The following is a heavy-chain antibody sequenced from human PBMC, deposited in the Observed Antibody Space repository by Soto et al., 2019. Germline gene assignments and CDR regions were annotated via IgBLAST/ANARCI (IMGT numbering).Heavy chain of an antibody. CDR1: GFNFGYYA. V-gene: IGHV3-23*01. CDR2: IYAAGGSK. D-gene: IGHD3-22*01. Sequence: GGSLRLSCAASGFNFGYYAMFWFRQAPGKGLEWVSTIYAAGGSKYYAGSVKGRFTISRDNSKNTLYLQMNSLRAEDTAVYYCAKSYYDSSGPRYWGQGTLVTVSS. J-gene: IGHJ4*02. CDR3: AKSYYDSSGPRY.